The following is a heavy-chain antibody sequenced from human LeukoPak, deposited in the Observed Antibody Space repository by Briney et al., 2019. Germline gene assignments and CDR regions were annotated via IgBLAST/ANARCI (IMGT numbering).Heavy chain of an antibody. J-gene: IGHJ4*02. D-gene: IGHD1-26*01. CDR1: GDFISNNF. CDR3: ARSSHSGTYAGGY. V-gene: IGHV4-59*01. CDR2: IYHMMST. Sequence: SETLSLTCTVSGDFISNNFWHWIRQPPGKGLEWIGYIYHMMSTCHNPSLKSRVSISVDMSKNQFSLKLSSVTAADTAVYYCARSSHSGTYAGGYWGQGTLGTLSS.